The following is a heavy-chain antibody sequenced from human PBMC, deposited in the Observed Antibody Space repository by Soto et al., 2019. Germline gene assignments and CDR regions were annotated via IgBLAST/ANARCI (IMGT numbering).Heavy chain of an antibody. CDR3: ARGRYGDY. D-gene: IGHD1-1*01. J-gene: IGHJ4*02. Sequence: QVHLVQSGAEVKKPGASVKVCCKGSGYGFTTYGITWVRQAPGQGLEWMAWISAHNGNTDYAQNLQGRVTVTRDTSTSTPYMELRSLRSDDTAVYYCARGRYGDYWGQGALVTVSS. V-gene: IGHV1-18*01. CDR2: ISAHNGNT. CDR1: GYGFTTYG.